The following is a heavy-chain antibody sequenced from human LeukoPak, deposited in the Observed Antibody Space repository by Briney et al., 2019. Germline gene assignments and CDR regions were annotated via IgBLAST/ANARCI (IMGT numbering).Heavy chain of an antibody. D-gene: IGHD3-10*01. CDR2: IIPILGIA. V-gene: IGHV1-69*04. CDR1: GGTFSSYA. J-gene: IGHJ4*02. Sequence: SVKVSCKASGGTFSSYAISWVRQAPGQGLEWMGRIIPILGIANYAQKFQGRVTITADKSTSTAYMKLSSLRSEDTAVYYCATVQPQYYYGSGSYCYWGQGTLVTVSS. CDR3: ATVQPQYYYGSGSYCY.